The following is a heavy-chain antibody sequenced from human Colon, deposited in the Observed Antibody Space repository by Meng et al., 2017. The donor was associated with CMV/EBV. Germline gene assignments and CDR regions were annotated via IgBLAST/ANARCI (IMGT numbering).Heavy chain of an antibody. CDR1: GFSFSDYT. CDR2: ISSDSKYI. V-gene: IGHV3-21*01. CDR3: VRLGYCSSPSCQKSYFYGLDV. D-gene: IGHD2-2*01. Sequence: GESLKISCEASGFSFSDYTMNWVRQAPRKGLEWVSFISSDSKYIYYSDSVKGRFTIARDNSERSLYLHMNSVRADDTAMYYCVRLGYCSSPSCQKSYFYGLDVWGQGTTVTVSS. J-gene: IGHJ6*02.